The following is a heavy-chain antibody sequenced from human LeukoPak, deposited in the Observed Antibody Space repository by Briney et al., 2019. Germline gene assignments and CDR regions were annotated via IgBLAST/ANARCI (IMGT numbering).Heavy chain of an antibody. CDR3: ARDLARDYYYYYGMDV. V-gene: IGHV4-4*02. D-gene: IGHD3-16*01. Sequence: SGTLSLTCAVSGGSISSSNWWSWVRQPPGKGLEWIGEIYHSGSTNYNPSLKSRVTISVDKSKNQFSLKLSSVTAADTAVYYCARDLARDYYYYYGMDVWGQGTTVTVSS. CDR2: IYHSGST. J-gene: IGHJ6*02. CDR1: GGSISSSNW.